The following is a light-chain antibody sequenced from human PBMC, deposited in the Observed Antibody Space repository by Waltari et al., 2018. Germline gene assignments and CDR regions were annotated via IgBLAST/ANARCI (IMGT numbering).Light chain of an antibody. CDR1: SSDVGSYKF. V-gene: IGLV2-14*02. J-gene: IGLJ3*02. Sequence: QSALTQPASVSGSPGQSITISCTGTSSDVGSYKFVSWYQQHPGKAPQLMIYGSNRPSGVPNRFSGSKSGNTASLTISELQAEDEADYYCSSYTSSTTWVFGGGTKVTVL. CDR2: GS. CDR3: SSYTSSTTWV.